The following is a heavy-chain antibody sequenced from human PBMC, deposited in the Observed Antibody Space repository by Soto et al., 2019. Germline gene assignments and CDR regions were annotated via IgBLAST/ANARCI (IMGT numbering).Heavy chain of an antibody. J-gene: IGHJ4*02. CDR3: ARDKGYCTATSCPDFDY. CDR2: VIPNLGVT. V-gene: IGHV1-69*08. CDR1: GGTLSNYT. D-gene: IGHD2-8*02. Sequence: QVQLVQSGAEVKKPGSSVKVSCNASGGTLSNYTFSWVRQAPGQGLEWMGRVIPNLGVTNYAKKFQGRFTIVVDTSTSTAYMELNSLRYEDTAVYYCARDKGYCTATSCPDFDYWGQGTLVTVSS.